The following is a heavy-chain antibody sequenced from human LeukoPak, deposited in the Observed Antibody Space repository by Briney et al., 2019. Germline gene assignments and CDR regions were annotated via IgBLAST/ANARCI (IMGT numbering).Heavy chain of an antibody. Sequence: GGSLRLSCAASGFTFSNYWMSWVRQAPGKGLEWVANIKQDGSEKYYVDSVRGRFTISRDNAKNSLYLRMNSLRAEDTAVYYCARLRTFDYWGQGTLVTVSS. V-gene: IGHV3-7*03. J-gene: IGHJ4*02. CDR2: IKQDGSEK. D-gene: IGHD1-14*01. CDR3: ARLRTFDY. CDR1: GFTFSNYW.